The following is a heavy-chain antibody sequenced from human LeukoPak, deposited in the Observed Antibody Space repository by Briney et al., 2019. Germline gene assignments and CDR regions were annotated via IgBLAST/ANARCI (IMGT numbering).Heavy chain of an antibody. Sequence: SETLSLTCAVYGGSFSGYYWSWIRQPPGKGLEWIGEINHSGSTNYNPSLKSRVTISVDTSKNQFSLKVNSVTAADTAVYYCARDPPAGTSPYWGQGTLVTVSS. V-gene: IGHV4-34*01. CDR1: GGSFSGYY. CDR3: ARDPPAGTSPY. CDR2: INHSGST. D-gene: IGHD1-7*01. J-gene: IGHJ4*02.